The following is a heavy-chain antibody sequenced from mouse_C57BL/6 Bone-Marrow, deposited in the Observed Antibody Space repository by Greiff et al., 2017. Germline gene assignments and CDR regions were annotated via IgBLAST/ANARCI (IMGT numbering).Heavy chain of an antibody. CDR2: IWSGGSP. V-gene: IGHV2-2*01. J-gene: IGHJ4*01. CDR3: ARNGMDY. CDR1: GFSLTSYG. Sequence: QVQLQQSGPGLVQPSQSLSITCTVSGFSLTSYGVHWVRQSPGKGLEWLGVIWSGGSPDYNAAFISRLSISKDNSKSQVFFKMNSLQADDTAIYYCARNGMDYWGQGTSVTGSS.